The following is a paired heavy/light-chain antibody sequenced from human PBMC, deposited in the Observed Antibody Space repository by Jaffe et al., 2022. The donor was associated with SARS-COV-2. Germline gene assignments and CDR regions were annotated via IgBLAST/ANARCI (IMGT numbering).Heavy chain of an antibody. CDR3: ARDHDASGVGSFED. J-gene: IGHJ4*02. V-gene: IGHV4-31*03. D-gene: IGHD3-10*01. Sequence: HVQLQESGPGLVKPSQSLSLTCSVSDGSISSGGYRWNWIRQHPGQGLEWIGFISYSGNTIYNPSLRSRVIISVDAQKQFSLKLSSVTAADTAVYYCARDHDASGVGSFEDWGQGTLVTVSS. CDR2: ISYSGNT. CDR1: DGSISSGGYR.
Light chain of an antibody. CDR2: WAS. CDR3: QQYYDTPYT. Sequence: DIVMTQSPDSLAVSLGERATINCKSSQSVLYSSNNKNYLAWYQQKPGQSPKLLIYWASTRESGVPDRFSGSGSATDFTLTISSLQAEDVAVYYCQQYYDTPYTFGQGTKLEIK. J-gene: IGKJ2*01. V-gene: IGKV4-1*01. CDR1: QSVLYSSNNKNY.